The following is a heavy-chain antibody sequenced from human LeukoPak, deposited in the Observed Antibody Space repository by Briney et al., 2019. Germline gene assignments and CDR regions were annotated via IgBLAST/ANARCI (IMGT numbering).Heavy chain of an antibody. V-gene: IGHV1-2*06. Sequence: ASVKVSCKASGYTFTDYYVHWVRLVPGQGLEWMGRISPNSGATNYAEKFWGRVTMARDTSINTVYMEMSSLRSDDTAVYYCARDLWGWGSDYLDYWGQGTLVTVSS. J-gene: IGHJ4*02. CDR1: GYTFTDYY. CDR3: ARDLWGWGSDYLDY. CDR2: ISPNSGAT. D-gene: IGHD4/OR15-4a*01.